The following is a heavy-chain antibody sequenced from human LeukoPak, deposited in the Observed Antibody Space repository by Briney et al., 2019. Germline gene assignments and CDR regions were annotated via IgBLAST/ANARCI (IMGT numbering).Heavy chain of an antibody. CDR2: ISSNSRDI. J-gene: IGHJ1*01. CDR3: ARDKCSGGTCYGYFQH. Sequence: GGSLRLSCAASGFSFSGNHMNRVRQAPGKGLEWVSYISSNSRDIYYADSVVGRFTISRDNIENTLYLQMNSLRAEDTAIYYCARDKCSGGTCYGYFQHWGQGTLVTVSS. CDR1: GFSFSGNH. V-gene: IGHV3-48*01. D-gene: IGHD2-15*01.